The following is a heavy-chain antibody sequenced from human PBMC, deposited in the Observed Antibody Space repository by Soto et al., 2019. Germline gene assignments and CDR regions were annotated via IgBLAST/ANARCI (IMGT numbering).Heavy chain of an antibody. V-gene: IGHV3-11*01. Sequence: VMLVESGGGLVKPGGSLRLSCAASGFTFSDYYMTWIRQAPGKGLEWVSYIRSSGTAVYNADSVGGRFTISRDNAKNSLYLQMNRLTADDTAVYYCARWGILPTVHNVFDIWGQGTMVTVSA. CDR1: GFTFSDYY. CDR2: IRSSGTAV. J-gene: IGHJ3*02. CDR3: ARWGILPTVHNVFDI. D-gene: IGHD1-26*01.